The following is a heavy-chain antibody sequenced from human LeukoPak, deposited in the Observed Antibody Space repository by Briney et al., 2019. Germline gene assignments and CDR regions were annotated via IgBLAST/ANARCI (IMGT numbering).Heavy chain of an antibody. D-gene: IGHD5-24*01. Sequence: PSETLSLTCAVYGVSFSGYYWSWIRQPPGKGLEWIGEINHSGSTNYNPSLKSRVTISVDTSKNQFSLKLSSVSAADTAVYYCARHGSAGGHYWYFDLWGRGTLVTVSS. V-gene: IGHV4-34*01. J-gene: IGHJ2*01. CDR1: GVSFSGYY. CDR3: ARHGSAGGHYWYFDL. CDR2: INHSGST.